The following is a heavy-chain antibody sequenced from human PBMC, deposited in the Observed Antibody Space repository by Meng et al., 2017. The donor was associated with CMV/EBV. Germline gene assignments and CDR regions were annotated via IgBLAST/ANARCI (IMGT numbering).Heavy chain of an antibody. CDR3: ARLYDSSGYYLGYFDY. Sequence: TLNESVPTLSNTHPTRMSTCTFYGLSASTSGVGVSWIRQPPGKALEWLALIYWDDDKRYSPSLKSRLTITKDTSKNQVVLTMTNMDPVDTATYYCARLYDSSGYYLGYFDYWGQGTLVTVSS. J-gene: IGHJ4*02. D-gene: IGHD3-22*01. CDR2: IYWDDDK. CDR1: GLSASTSGVG. V-gene: IGHV2-5*02.